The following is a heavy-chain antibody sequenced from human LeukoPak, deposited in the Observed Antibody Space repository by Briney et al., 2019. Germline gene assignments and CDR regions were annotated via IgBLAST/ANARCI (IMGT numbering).Heavy chain of an antibody. Sequence: SQTLSLTCTVSGGSISSGDYYWSWIRQPPGKGLEWIGYIYYSGSTYYNPSLKSRVTISVDTSKNQFSLKLSSVTAADTAVYYCARGADFWSGYRTYYMDVWGKGTTVTVS. CDR2: IYYSGST. CDR3: ARGADFWSGYRTYYMDV. D-gene: IGHD3-3*01. J-gene: IGHJ6*03. CDR1: GGSISSGDYY. V-gene: IGHV4-30-4*08.